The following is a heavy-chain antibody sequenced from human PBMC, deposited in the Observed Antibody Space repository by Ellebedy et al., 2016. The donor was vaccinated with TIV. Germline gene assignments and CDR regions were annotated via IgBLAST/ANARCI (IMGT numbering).Heavy chain of an antibody. CDR1: GGSMTRSSYY. CDR3: ARWFGELLYVRWFDP. V-gene: IGHV4-39*01. CDR2: IYYSGTT. Sequence: SETLSLTCTVSGGSMTRSSYYWAWIRQPPGKGLEWIGSIYYSGTTYYNPSLKSRVTISVDTSKNQFSLKLSSVTAADTAVYHCARWFGELLYVRWFDPWGQGTLVTVSS. J-gene: IGHJ5*02. D-gene: IGHD3-10*01.